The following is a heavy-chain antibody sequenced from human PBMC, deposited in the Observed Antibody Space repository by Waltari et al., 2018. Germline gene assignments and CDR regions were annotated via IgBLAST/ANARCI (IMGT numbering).Heavy chain of an antibody. CDR2: IYYSGST. D-gene: IGHD6-6*01. CDR1: GGSISSSSYY. CDR3: ARGAEEYSSSSDGPLHYYYMDV. J-gene: IGHJ6*03. Sequence: QLQLQESGPGLVKPSETLSLTCTVSGGSISSSSYYWGWIRRPPGTGLEWIGSIYYSGSTYYNPSLKSRVTISVDTSKNQFSLKLSSVTAADTAVYYCARGAEEYSSSSDGPLHYYYMDVWGKGTTVTISS. V-gene: IGHV4-39*07.